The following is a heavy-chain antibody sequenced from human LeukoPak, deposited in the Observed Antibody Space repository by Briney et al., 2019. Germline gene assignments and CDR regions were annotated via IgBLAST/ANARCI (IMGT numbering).Heavy chain of an antibody. CDR2: GRAKAYGATK. Sequence: GGSLRLSCSGSGFTFGDFAMTWVRQAPGKGLEWVGIGRAKAYGATKEYAASVKGRFTISRDDSKSVAYLQMDNLKTEDTGIYYCTRGSGRFEYWGQGTRVTVSS. J-gene: IGHJ4*02. D-gene: IGHD2-15*01. CDR3: TRGSGRFEY. V-gene: IGHV3-49*04. CDR1: GFTFGDFA.